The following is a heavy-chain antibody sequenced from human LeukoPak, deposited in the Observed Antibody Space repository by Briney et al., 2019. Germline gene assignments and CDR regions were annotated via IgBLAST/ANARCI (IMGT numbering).Heavy chain of an antibody. D-gene: IGHD6-19*01. V-gene: IGHV1-8*02. CDR3: ARSFSSYYYYYMDV. Sequence: ASVKVYCKASGYTFTSYDINWVRQATGQGLEWMGWMNPNSGNTGYAQKFQGRVTMTRNTSISTAYMELSSLRSEDTAVYYCARSFSSYYYYYMDVWGKGTTVTVSS. CDR1: GYTFTSYD. CDR2: MNPNSGNT. J-gene: IGHJ6*03.